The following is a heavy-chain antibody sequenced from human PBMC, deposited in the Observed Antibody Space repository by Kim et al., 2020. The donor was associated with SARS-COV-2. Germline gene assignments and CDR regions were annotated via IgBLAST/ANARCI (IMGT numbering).Heavy chain of an antibody. V-gene: IGHV4-39*07. CDR2: IYYSGST. D-gene: IGHD2-15*01. Sequence: SETLSLTCTVSGGSISSSSYYWGWIRQPPGKGLEWIGSIYYSGSTYYNPSLKSRVTISVDTSKNQFSLKLSSVTAADTAVYYCARTGGLRLALNYGMDV. CDR1: GGSISSSSYY. J-gene: IGHJ6*01. CDR3: ARTGGLRLALNYGMDV.